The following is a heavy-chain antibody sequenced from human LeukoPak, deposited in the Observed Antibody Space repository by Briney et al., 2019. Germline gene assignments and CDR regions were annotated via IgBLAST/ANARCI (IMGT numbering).Heavy chain of an antibody. CDR1: GFTLSSYW. CDR2: IKQDGSEK. CDR3: ARGNYYGSGSYGLYYFDY. Sequence: PGGSLRLSCAASGFTLSSYWMSWVRQAPGKGLEWVANIKQDGSEKYYVDSVKGRFTISRDNAKNSLYLQMNSLRAEDTAAYYCARGNYYGSGSYGLYYFDYWGQGTLVTVSS. V-gene: IGHV3-7*05. D-gene: IGHD3-10*01. J-gene: IGHJ4*02.